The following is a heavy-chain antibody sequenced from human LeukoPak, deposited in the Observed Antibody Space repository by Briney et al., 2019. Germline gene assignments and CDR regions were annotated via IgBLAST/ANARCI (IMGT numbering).Heavy chain of an antibody. Sequence: GGSLRLSCAASGFTVSSNYMSWVRQAPGKGLEWVSVIYSGGSTYYADSVKGRFTISRDNSKNTLYLQMNSLRAEDTAVYYCARGGSSQPYYYYYGMDVWGQGTTVTVSS. CDR2: IYSGGST. CDR1: GFTVSSNY. CDR3: ARGGSSQPYYYYYGMDV. D-gene: IGHD6-6*01. V-gene: IGHV3-53*01. J-gene: IGHJ6*02.